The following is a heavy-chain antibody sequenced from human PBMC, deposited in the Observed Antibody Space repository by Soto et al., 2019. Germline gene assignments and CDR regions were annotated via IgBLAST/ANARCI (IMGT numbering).Heavy chain of an antibody. CDR2: TYYRSKWYN. J-gene: IGHJ4*02. V-gene: IGHV6-1*01. Sequence: QVQLPQSGPGLVKTSHTLSLTCAISGHSLPSNSADWNWIRQSQSRGLEWLGRTYYRSKWYNDSEVFVKSRITLIPDVSKMLFSRELDTETTENTSVYECERALLWFGNENRRFDYWGQGTLVTVS. CDR3: ERALLWFGNENRRFDY. CDR1: GHSLPSNSAD. D-gene: IGHD3-10*01.